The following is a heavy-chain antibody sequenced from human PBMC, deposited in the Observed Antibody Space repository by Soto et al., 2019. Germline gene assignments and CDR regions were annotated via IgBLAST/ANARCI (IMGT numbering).Heavy chain of an antibody. CDR2: IIPIFGTA. J-gene: IGHJ4*02. CDR1: GGTFSSYA. V-gene: IGHV1-69*13. D-gene: IGHD6-19*01. Sequence: SVKVSCKASGGTFSSYAISWVRQAPGQGLEWMGGIIPIFGTANYAQKFQGRVTITADESTSTAYMELSSLRSEDTAVYYCARDRGYSSGWYDYWGQGTLVTVSS. CDR3: ARDRGYSSGWYDY.